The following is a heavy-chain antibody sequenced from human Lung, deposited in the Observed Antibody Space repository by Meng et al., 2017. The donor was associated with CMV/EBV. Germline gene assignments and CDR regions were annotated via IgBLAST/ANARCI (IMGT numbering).Heavy chain of an antibody. CDR2: IYYSGTT. D-gene: IGHD3-16*01. V-gene: IGHV4-30-4*08. J-gene: IGHJ5*02. CDR1: RGSISGDDYY. Sequence: SETXSLXCTVSRGSISGDDYYWSWIRQPPGKGLEWIGYIYYSGTTYYNPSLKSRVTISIDTSKNQFSLNLSSVTAADTAVYYCARGYFRLGISLRGSWFGPXGQGXLVTVSS. CDR3: ARGYFRLGISLRGSWFGP.